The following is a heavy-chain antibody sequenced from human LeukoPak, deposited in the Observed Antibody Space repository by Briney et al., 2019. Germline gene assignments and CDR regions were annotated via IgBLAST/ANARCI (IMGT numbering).Heavy chain of an antibody. Sequence: SETLSLTCTVSGGSISGYYWSWIRQPPGKGLEWIGYIYYSGTTNYNPSFKSRVTISIDTSKSQFSLKLSSVTAADTAVYYCARHREFSSSWYFDCGGQGTLVTVSS. CDR3: ARHREFSSSWYFDC. CDR2: IYYSGTT. J-gene: IGHJ4*02. V-gene: IGHV4-59*08. CDR1: GGSISGYY. D-gene: IGHD6-13*01.